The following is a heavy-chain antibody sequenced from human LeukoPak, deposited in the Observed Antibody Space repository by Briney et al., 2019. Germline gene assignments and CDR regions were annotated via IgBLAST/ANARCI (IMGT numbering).Heavy chain of an antibody. CDR3: ATDKLWFGLFDY. CDR2: FDPEDGET. J-gene: IGHJ4*02. Sequence: ASVKVSCKVSGYTLTELSMHWVRQAPGKGLEWMGGFDPEDGETIYAQKFQGRVTMTEDTSTDTAYMELSSLRSEDTAVYYCATDKLWFGLFDYWGQGTLVTVSS. D-gene: IGHD3-10*01. V-gene: IGHV1-24*01. CDR1: GYTLTELS.